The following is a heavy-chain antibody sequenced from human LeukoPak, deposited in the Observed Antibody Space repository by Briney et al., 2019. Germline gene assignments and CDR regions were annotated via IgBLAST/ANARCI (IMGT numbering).Heavy chain of an antibody. J-gene: IGHJ1*01. Sequence: GGSLRLSCAASGFTFSSYWMHWVRQAPGKGLVWVSRINTDGSSTSYADSVKGRFTISRDNAKNSLYLQMNSLRAEDTAVYYCATYSSSNGREFQYWGQGTLVTVSS. D-gene: IGHD2-2*01. CDR3: ATYSSSNGREFQY. V-gene: IGHV3-74*01. CDR2: INTDGSST. CDR1: GFTFSSYW.